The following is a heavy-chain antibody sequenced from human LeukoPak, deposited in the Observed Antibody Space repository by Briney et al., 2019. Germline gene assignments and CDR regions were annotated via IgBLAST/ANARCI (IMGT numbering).Heavy chain of an antibody. CDR3: ARDPKDFYDTSNYLYFDY. CDR2: IYHSGST. CDR1: GGSISSGGYY. Sequence: SETLSLTCTVSGGSISSGGYYWSWIRQPPGKGLEWIGYIYHSGSTYYNPSLKSRVTISVDRSKNQFSLKLSSVTAADTAVYYCARDPKDFYDTSNYLYFDYWGRGTLVTVSS. D-gene: IGHD3-22*01. V-gene: IGHV4-30-2*01. J-gene: IGHJ4*02.